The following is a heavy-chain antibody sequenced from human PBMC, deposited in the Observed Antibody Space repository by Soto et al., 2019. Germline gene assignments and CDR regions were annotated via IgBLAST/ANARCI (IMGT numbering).Heavy chain of an antibody. CDR2: ISGSGGAT. D-gene: IGHD2-15*01. CDR1: GFTFTTYA. J-gene: IGHJ4*02. CDR3: AKESLSVGLSQLDY. V-gene: IGHV3-23*01. Sequence: PGVSLGLSCAASGFTFTTYAMSWVRQAPGKGLEWVSDISGSGGATYYADSVKGRFTVSRDNFKNTLYLQMNSLRAEETAVYYLAKESLSVGLSQLDYWGQGTLVTVSS.